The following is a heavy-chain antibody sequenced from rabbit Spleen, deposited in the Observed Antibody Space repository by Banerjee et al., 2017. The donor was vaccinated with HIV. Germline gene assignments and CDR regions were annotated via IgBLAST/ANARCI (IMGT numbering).Heavy chain of an antibody. CDR1: GFSFSTYA. J-gene: IGHJ4*01. CDR2: IDTGSGGST. CDR3: AADNAYFKF. Sequence: QSLEESGGDLVKPGASLTLTCTTSGFSFSTYAICWVRQAPGKGLEWIACIDTGSGGSTYYASWAKGRFTISKTSSTTVTLQMTSLTAADTATYFCAADNAYFKFWGPGTLVTVS. V-gene: IGHV1S40*01.